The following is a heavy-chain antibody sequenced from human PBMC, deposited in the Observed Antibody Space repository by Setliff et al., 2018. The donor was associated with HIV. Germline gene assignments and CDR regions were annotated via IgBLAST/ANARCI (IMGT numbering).Heavy chain of an antibody. J-gene: IGHJ6*02. CDR1: GFTFSSYA. CDR3: TRFLLITMNGMDV. D-gene: IGHD3-22*01. V-gene: IGHV3-23*01. CDR2: ISGSGGST. Sequence: PGGSLRLSCAASGFTFSSYAMSWVRQAPGKGLEWVSAISGSGGSTYYADSVKGRFIISRDDSKSIAYLQMNSLKTEDTAVYYCTRFLLITMNGMDVWGQGTTVTVSS.